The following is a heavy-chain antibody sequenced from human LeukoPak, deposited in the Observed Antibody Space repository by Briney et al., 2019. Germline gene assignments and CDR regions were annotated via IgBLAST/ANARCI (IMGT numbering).Heavy chain of an antibody. CDR3: ATPIPDCSGGSCYLTDAFDI. CDR1: SGSISSYY. CDR2: IYTSGST. J-gene: IGHJ3*02. Sequence: SETLSLTCTVSSGSISSYYWSWIRQPAGKGLEWIGRIYTSGSTNYNPSLKSRVTMSVDTSKNQFSLKLSSVTAADTAVYYCATPIPDCSGGSCYLTDAFDIWGQGTMVTVSS. V-gene: IGHV4-4*07. D-gene: IGHD2-15*01.